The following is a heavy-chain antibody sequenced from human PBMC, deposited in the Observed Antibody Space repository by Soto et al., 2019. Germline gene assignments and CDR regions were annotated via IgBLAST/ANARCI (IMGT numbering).Heavy chain of an antibody. D-gene: IGHD6-6*01. CDR1: GLTFSDYY. CDR3: ARDGGSSPNYFDY. J-gene: IGHJ4*02. V-gene: IGHV3-11*01. Sequence: TGGSLRLSCAASGLTFSDYYMSWIRQAPGKGLEWVSYISSSGSTIYYADSVKGRFTISRDNAKNSLYLQMNSLRAEDTAVYYCARDGGSSPNYFDYWGQGTLVTVSS. CDR2: ISSSGSTI.